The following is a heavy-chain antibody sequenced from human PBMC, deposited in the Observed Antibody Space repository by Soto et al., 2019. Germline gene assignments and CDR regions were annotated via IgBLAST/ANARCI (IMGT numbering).Heavy chain of an antibody. CDR1: GGSFSGYY. CDR2: INHSGST. D-gene: IGHD2-2*01. V-gene: IGHV4-34*01. CDR3: ARVPSYCSSTSCYVLRYFDL. J-gene: IGHJ2*01. Sequence: QVQLQQWGAGLLKPSETLSLTCAVYGGSFSGYYWSWIRQPPGKGLEWIGEINHSGSTNYNPSLKSRVTISVDTSKNQSSPKLSSVNAADTAVYYCARVPSYCSSTSCYVLRYFDLWGRGTLVTVSS.